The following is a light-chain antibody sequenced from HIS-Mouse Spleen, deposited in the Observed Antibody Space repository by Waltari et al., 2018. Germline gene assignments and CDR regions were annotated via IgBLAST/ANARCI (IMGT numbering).Light chain of an antibody. CDR3: YSTDSSGNHRV. J-gene: IGLJ2*01. Sequence: SYELTQPPSVPVSPGQTARITCSGHSLPKKYAYWYQQKSGQAPVPVIYEDIKRPSGIPERFSGSSSGTMATLTISGAQVEDEADYYCYSTDSSGNHRVFGGGTKLTVL. CDR2: EDI. CDR1: SLPKKY. V-gene: IGLV3-10*01.